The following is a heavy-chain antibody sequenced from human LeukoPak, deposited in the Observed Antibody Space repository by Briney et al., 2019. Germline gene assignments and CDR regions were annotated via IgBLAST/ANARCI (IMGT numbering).Heavy chain of an antibody. J-gene: IGHJ4*02. CDR2: LRGGGGNT. D-gene: IGHD3-22*01. V-gene: IGHV3-23*01. CDR1: ALTFSSYA. Sequence: GGSLRLSCAASALTFSSYAMSWVRQAPGEGMGWVATLRGGGGNTYYADSVKGGVTISRDNSKNTLYLQMNSLRAEDTAVYHCAKGSYYYDSADYFDYWGRGTLVTVSS. CDR3: AKGSYYYDSADYFDY.